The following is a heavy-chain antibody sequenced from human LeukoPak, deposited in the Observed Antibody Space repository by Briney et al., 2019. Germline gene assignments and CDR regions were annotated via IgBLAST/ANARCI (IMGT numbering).Heavy chain of an antibody. J-gene: IGHJ4*02. CDR1: GLTFSSHA. D-gene: IGHD3-3*01. CDR2: IVSNGGNT. V-gene: IGHV3-64*02. Sequence: GSLRLSCAASGLTFSSHAMHWVRQAPGKGLEYVSAIVSNGGNTYYADSVRGRFTISRDNSKDTVYLQMGSLRPEDTAVYCARGGYYAASDIWGQGALVTVSS. CDR3: RGGYYAASDI.